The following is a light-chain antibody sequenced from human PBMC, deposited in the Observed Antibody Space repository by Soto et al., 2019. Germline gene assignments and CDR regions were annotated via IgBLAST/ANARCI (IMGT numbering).Light chain of an antibody. Sequence: DIQMTQSPSSLSASVGDRVTITCRASQYIYSYLNWYQQRPGKAPNLLLYGASRLQSGVPSRFSGSGSWTDFTLTISSLQPEDFATYYCQHGHNTPPTFGQGTRLEIK. J-gene: IGKJ5*01. CDR2: GAS. CDR1: QYIYSY. CDR3: QHGHNTPPT. V-gene: IGKV1-39*01.